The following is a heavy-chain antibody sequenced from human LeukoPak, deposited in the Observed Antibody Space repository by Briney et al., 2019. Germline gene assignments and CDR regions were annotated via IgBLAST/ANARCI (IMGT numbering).Heavy chain of an antibody. CDR1: GFTVSSNH. J-gene: IGHJ4*02. V-gene: IGHV3-53*01. Sequence: SGGSLRLSCAASGFTVSSNHMSWVRQAPGKGLEWVSVINSGGSTDYADSVKGRFTISRDNSKNTLYLQMNSLRAEDTAVYRCARGPAGYNWGQGTLVTVSS. D-gene: IGHD1-1*01. CDR2: INSGGST. CDR3: ARGPAGYN.